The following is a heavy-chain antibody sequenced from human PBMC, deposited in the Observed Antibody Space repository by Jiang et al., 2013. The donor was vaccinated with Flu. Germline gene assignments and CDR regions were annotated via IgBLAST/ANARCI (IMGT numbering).Heavy chain of an antibody. V-gene: IGHV4-61*02. J-gene: IGHJ3*02. CDR1: GGSISSGSYC. D-gene: IGHD2-2*03. Sequence: GLVKPSQTLSLTCTVSGGSISSGSYCWSWIRQPAGKGLEWIGRIYTSGSTNYNPSLKSRVTISVDTSKNQFSLKLSSVTAADTAVYYCARGRYDGYCSSTSCWADAFDIWGQGTMVTVSS. CDR2: IYTSGST. CDR3: ARGRYDGYCSSTSCWADAFDI.